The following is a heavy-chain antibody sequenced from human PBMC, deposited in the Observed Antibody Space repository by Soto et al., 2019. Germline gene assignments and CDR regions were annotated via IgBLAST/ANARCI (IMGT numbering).Heavy chain of an antibody. Sequence: GASVKVSCKASGYTFTSYYIHWVRQAPGQGLEWVAMINPGGGRTKNAQMFQGRVTLTRDTSAGTVDMELSSLTSDETAVYYCAGGPSCGGDFYLFDYWGQGSLVTVSS. CDR2: INPGGGRT. V-gene: IGHV1-46*01. CDR1: GYTFTSYY. D-gene: IGHD2-21*02. J-gene: IGHJ4*02. CDR3: AGGPSCGGDFYLFDY.